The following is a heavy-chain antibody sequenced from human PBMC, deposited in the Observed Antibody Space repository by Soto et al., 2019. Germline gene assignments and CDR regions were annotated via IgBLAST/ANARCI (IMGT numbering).Heavy chain of an antibody. CDR1: GFTFSSYA. J-gene: IGHJ3*02. D-gene: IGHD3-3*01. V-gene: IGHV3-23*01. Sequence: GGSLRLSCAASGFTFSSYAMSWVRQAPGKGLEWVSAISGSGGSTYYADSVKGRFTISRDNSKNTLYLQMNSLRAEDTAVYYFATSIRFLEWLRGNYAFDIWGQGTMVTVSS. CDR2: ISGSGGST. CDR3: ATSIRFLEWLRGNYAFDI.